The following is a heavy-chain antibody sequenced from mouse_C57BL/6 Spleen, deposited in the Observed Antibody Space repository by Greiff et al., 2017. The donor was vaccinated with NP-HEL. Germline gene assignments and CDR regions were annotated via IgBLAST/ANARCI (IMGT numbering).Heavy chain of an antibody. V-gene: IGHV1-69*01. CDR2: IDPSDSDT. D-gene: IGHD2-1*01. CDR3: ARLLSWYFDV. J-gene: IGHJ1*03. Sequence: QVQLQQPGAELVMPGASVKLSCKASGYTFTSYWMHWVKQRPGQGLEWIGEIDPSDSDTNYNQKFKGKSTLTVDKSSSTAYMQLSSLTSEKSAVYYCARLLSWYFDVWGTGTTVTVSS. CDR1: GYTFTSYW.